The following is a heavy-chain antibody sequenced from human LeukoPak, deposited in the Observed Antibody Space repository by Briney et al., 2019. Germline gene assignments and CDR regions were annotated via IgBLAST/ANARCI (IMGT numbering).Heavy chain of an antibody. J-gene: IGHJ4*02. CDR1: GFTFNRYN. D-gene: IGHD2-15*01. Sequence: GGSLRLSCAASGFTFNRYNMNWVRRAPGKGLEWVSAISGSGGSTYYADSVKGRITISRDNSKNTLCLQMNSLRAEDTAVYYCAKGVGYCSGGSCQQFDYWGQGTLVTVSS. CDR2: ISGSGGST. CDR3: AKGVGYCSGGSCQQFDY. V-gene: IGHV3-23*01.